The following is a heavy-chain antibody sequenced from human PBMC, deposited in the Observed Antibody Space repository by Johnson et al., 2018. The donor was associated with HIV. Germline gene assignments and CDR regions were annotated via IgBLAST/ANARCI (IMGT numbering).Heavy chain of an antibody. CDR1: GFTVSSNY. CDR2: IWYDGSNK. V-gene: IGHV3-33*08. Sequence: QVLLVESGGGVVRPGGSLRLSCAASGFTVSSNYMSWVRQAPGKGLEWVAVIWYDGSNKYYADYVQGRFTISRDDSNNTLYLQMNSLKTEDTAVYYCTTHYVLGGLIAFDIWGQGTMVTVSS. D-gene: IGHD3-10*02. CDR3: TTHYVLGGLIAFDI. J-gene: IGHJ3*02.